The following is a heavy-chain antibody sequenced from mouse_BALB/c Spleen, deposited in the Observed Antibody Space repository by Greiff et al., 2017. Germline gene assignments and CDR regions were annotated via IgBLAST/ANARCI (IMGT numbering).Heavy chain of an antibody. CDR3: AKLLGNAMDY. CDR2: ISSGSSTI. V-gene: IGHV5-17*02. CDR1: GFTFSSFG. D-gene: IGHD2-1*01. Sequence: EVQVVESGGGLVQPGGSRKLSCAASGFTFSSFGMHWVRQAPEKGLEWVAYISSGSSTIYYADTVKGRFTISRDNPKNTLFLQMTSLRSEDTAMYYCAKLLGNAMDYWGQGTSVTVSS. J-gene: IGHJ4*01.